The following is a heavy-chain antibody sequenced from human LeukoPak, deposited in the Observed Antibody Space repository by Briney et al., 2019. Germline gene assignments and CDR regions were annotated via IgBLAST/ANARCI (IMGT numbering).Heavy chain of an antibody. CDR1: GYTFSSYG. D-gene: IGHD2-15*01. CDR3: ARDCSGSSCYWIH. Sequence: ASVKVSCKASGYTFSSYGISWVRQARGQGLEWLGYISAYNGNTNYAQKVQGRITMTTDTSTSTAYMEMRSRRSDDTAVYYCARDCSGSSCYWIHWGQGTLVTVSS. CDR2: ISAYNGNT. V-gene: IGHV1-18*01. J-gene: IGHJ4*02.